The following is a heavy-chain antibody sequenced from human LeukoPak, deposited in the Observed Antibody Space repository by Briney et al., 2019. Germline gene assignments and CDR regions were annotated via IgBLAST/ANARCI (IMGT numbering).Heavy chain of an antibody. J-gene: IGHJ3*02. CDR3: AKDGKGTTWAFDI. Sequence: PGGSLRLSCAASGFTFDDYAMHWVRQAPGKGLEWVSGISWNSGSIGYADSVKGRFTISRDNAKNSLYLQMNSLRAEDTALYYCAKDGKGTTWAFDIWGQGTMVTVSS. V-gene: IGHV3-9*01. D-gene: IGHD1-1*01. CDR2: ISWNSGSI. CDR1: GFTFDDYA.